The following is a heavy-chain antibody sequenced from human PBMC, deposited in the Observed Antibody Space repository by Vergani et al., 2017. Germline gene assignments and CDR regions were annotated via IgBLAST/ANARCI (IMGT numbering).Heavy chain of an antibody. CDR2: ISGSGGSI. CDR1: GFTFSSYA. CDR3: AKAWGGGSSFRSYYFDY. J-gene: IGHJ4*02. Sequence: EVQLLESGGGLVQPGGSLRLSCAASGFTFSSYAMSWVRQAPGKGLEWVSAISGSGGSIGYADSVKGRFTISRDNAKNSLYLQMNSLRAEDTALYYCAKAWGGGSSFRSYYFDYWGQGTLVTVSS. V-gene: IGHV3-23*01. D-gene: IGHD6-6*01.